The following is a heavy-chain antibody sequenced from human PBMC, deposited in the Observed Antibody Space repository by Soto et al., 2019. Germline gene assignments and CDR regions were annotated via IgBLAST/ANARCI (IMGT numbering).Heavy chain of an antibody. V-gene: IGHV1-2*02. CDR3: ARANPPSFTAMDV. J-gene: IGHJ6*02. CDR1: GYSFTGHY. Sequence: ASVRVSCKASGYSFTGHYLHWIRRAPGQGLEWMGWVNPDSGGTNYAQNFQGRVTMTRDTSINTAYMELSSLRSDDTAVYYCARANPPSFTAMDVWGQGTTLTVSS. CDR2: VNPDSGGT.